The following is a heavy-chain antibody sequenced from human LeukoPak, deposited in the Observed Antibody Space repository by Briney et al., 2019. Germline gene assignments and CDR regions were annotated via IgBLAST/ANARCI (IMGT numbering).Heavy chain of an antibody. CDR2: INHSGST. CDR1: GGSISSSSYY. D-gene: IGHD3-10*01. Sequence: SETLSLTCTVSGGSISSSSYYWGWIRQPPGKGLEWIGEINHSGSTNYNPSLKSRVTISEDTSKNQFSLKLSSVTAADTAVYYCARLLSGRHDYWGQGTLVTVSS. J-gene: IGHJ4*02. V-gene: IGHV4-39*07. CDR3: ARLLSGRHDY.